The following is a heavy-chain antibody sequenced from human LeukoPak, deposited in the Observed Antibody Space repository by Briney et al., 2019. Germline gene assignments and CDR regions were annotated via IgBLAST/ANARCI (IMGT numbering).Heavy chain of an antibody. Sequence: GGSLRLSCAASGFTFSSYWMTWVRQAPGKGLEWVANIKEDGSEKYYVDSVKGRFTISRDNAKNSLYLQMNSLRAEDTAVYYCARAKEDYYGSGTYSTYDWGQGTLVTVSS. CDR1: GFTFSSYW. J-gene: IGHJ4*02. CDR2: IKEDGSEK. CDR3: ARAKEDYYGSGTYSTYD. V-gene: IGHV3-7*01. D-gene: IGHD3-10*01.